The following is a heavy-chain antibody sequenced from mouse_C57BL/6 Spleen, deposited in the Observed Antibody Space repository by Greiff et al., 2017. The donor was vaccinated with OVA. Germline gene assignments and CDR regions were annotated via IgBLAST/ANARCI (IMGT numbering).Heavy chain of an antibody. D-gene: IGHD3-2*02. CDR1: GYSFTDYN. J-gene: IGHJ4*01. Sequence: VQLQQSGPELVKPGASVKISCKASGYSFTDYNMNWVKQSNGKSLEWIGVINPNYGTTSYNQKFKGKATLTVDQSSSTAYMQLNSLTSEDSAVYSFARNRAAQATDYAMDYWGQGTSVTVSS. CDR3: ARNRAAQATDYAMDY. V-gene: IGHV1-39*01. CDR2: INPNYGTT.